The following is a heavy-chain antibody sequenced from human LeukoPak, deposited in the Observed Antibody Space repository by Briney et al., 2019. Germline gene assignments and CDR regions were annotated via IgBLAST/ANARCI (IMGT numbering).Heavy chain of an antibody. Sequence: SETLSLTCAVSGGSISSYYWSWIRQPPGKGLEWIGYIYYSGSTNYNPSLKSRVTISVDTSKNQFSLKLSSVTAADTAVYYCARAGYSSGSYYFDYWGQGTLVTVSS. V-gene: IGHV4-59*01. D-gene: IGHD6-19*01. J-gene: IGHJ4*02. CDR3: ARAGYSSGSYYFDY. CDR1: GGSISSYY. CDR2: IYYSGST.